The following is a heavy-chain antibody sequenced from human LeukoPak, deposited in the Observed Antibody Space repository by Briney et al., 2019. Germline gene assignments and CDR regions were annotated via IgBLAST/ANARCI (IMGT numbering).Heavy chain of an antibody. V-gene: IGHV3-30*18. J-gene: IGHJ3*01. D-gene: IGHD3-10*01. Sequence: GRSLRLYCAASGFSFSNFGMHWVRKAPGKGLEWVAVISHDGSLKYYLDSVKGRFTISRDNSKNTLYLQMDSLRVEDTAVYYCAKKNSYGSGVGDHLDVWGHGTLVTVSS. CDR1: GFSFSNFG. CDR2: ISHDGSLK. CDR3: AKKNSYGSGVGDHLDV.